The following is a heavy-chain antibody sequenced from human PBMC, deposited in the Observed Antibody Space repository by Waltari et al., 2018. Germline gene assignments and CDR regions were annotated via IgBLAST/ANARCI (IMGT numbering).Heavy chain of an antibody. Sequence: QVQLQESGPGLVKPSETLSLTCAVSGYSISSGYYWGWIRQPPGKGLEWIGSIYHSGSNYYNPSIKSRVTISVDTAKNQFSLKLSSVTAADTAVYDCARDWDGLTAMAAGYMDVWGKGTTVTVSS. CDR2: IYHSGSN. V-gene: IGHV4-38-2*02. CDR1: GYSISSGYY. D-gene: IGHD5-18*01. CDR3: ARDWDGLTAMAAGYMDV. J-gene: IGHJ6*03.